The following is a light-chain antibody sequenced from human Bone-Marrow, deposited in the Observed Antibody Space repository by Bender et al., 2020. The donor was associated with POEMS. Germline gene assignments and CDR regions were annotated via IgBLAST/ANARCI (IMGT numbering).Light chain of an antibody. CDR3: AAWEDSLNGWV. J-gene: IGLJ3*02. CDR2: AVN. Sequence: QSALTQPPSASGSPGQSVTISCTGTYSDVGGYDYVSWYQQLPGKAPKLIFFAVNKRSSGVPDRFSASKSGTSASLAISGLQSEDEADYYCAAWEDSLNGWVFGGGTKLTVL. CDR1: YSDVGGYDY. V-gene: IGLV2-8*01.